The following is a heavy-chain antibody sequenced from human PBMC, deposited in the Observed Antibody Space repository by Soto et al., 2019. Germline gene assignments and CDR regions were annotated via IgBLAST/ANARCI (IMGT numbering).Heavy chain of an antibody. V-gene: IGHV3-7*01. D-gene: IGHD2-2*01. Sequence: EVSLRLSCVVSGFTFSSYGMYWVRQAPGKGMERVANIKQDGSEKYYVDSAKGRFTFTRHHDKNTLYLQTNVPTGEDTAICYSTTSCTLDYWRQEPLVAVSS. CDR3: TTSCTLDY. J-gene: IGHJ4*01. CDR1: GFTFSSYG. CDR2: IKQDGSEK.